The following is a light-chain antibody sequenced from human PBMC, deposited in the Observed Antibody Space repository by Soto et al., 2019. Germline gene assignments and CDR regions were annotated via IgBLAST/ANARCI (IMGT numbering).Light chain of an antibody. CDR2: EVS. J-gene: IGLJ1*01. V-gene: IGLV2-14*01. CDR3: SSYTTSSPYV. CDR1: SNDVGGYNY. Sequence: QSALTQPASVSGSPGQSVTISCTGTSNDVGGYNYVSWYQQHPGKAPKLVIYEVSHRPSGISGRFSGSKSGNTASLTISGLQVDDEADYFCSSYTTSSPYVFGAGTKVTVL.